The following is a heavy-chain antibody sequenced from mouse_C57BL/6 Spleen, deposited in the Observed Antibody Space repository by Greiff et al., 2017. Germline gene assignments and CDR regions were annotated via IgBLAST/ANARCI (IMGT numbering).Heavy chain of an antibody. CDR3: ARHERHSNDAWFAY. CDR2: FYPGRGSI. CDR1: GYTFTEYT. Sequence: VKLQQSGAELVKPGASVKLSCKASGYTFTEYTINWVKPRSGQGLEWIGWFYPGRGSIKYNEKFKDKAPLTAAKSSSTVYMELRIVTSEDSAVYVSARHERHSNDAWFAYWGQGTLVTVSA. J-gene: IGHJ3*01. D-gene: IGHD2-12*01. V-gene: IGHV1-62-2*01.